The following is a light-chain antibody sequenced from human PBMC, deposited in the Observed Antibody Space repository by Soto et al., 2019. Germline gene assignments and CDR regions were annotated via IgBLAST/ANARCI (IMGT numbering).Light chain of an antibody. CDR3: MQALHTPLT. CDR2: LGS. V-gene: IGKV2-28*01. J-gene: IGKJ4*01. Sequence: DIVMTQSPLTLPVTPGEPASISCRSSQSLLHSNGYNYLDWYLQKPGQSPQLLIYLGSNRASGVPDRFSGSGSGTDFTLKISRVGAEDVGVYYCMQALHTPLTFGGGTKVEIK. CDR1: QSLLHSNGYNY.